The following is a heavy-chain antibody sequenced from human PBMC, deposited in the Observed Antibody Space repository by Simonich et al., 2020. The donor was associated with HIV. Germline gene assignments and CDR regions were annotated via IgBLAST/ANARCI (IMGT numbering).Heavy chain of an antibody. CDR3: ATDVSVAGVFDF. V-gene: IGHV1-69-2*01. CDR2: VPPEDGET. Sequence: EVQLVQSVAEVKKPGATVKISCTVSEYTFTYSYIHWVQKDPGKGPEWMGPVPPEDGETIYAENFQDRVPITGDTATDTAYMRLSSLRSEDTAIYYCATDVSVAGVFDFWGQGTLVTVS. J-gene: IGHJ4*02. D-gene: IGHD6-19*01. CDR1: EYTFTYSY.